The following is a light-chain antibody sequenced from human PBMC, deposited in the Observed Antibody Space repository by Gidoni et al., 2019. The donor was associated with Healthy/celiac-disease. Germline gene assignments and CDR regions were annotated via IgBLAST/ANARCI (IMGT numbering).Light chain of an antibody. J-gene: IGKJ4*01. CDR1: QDISKQ. Sequence: DIQMTQSPSSLSASVGDRVTITCQASQDISKQLNWYQQRPGKAPKLLIYDASNLETGVPSRFSGSGSGTDFTFTISSLQPEDIATYYCQQYDNLLLTFGGGTKVEIK. CDR2: DAS. V-gene: IGKV1-33*01. CDR3: QQYDNLLLT.